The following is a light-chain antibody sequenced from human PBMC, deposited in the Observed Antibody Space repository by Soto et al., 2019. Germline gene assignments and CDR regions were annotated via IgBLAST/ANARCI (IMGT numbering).Light chain of an antibody. CDR3: QQSSSTPLFT. V-gene: IGKV1-39*01. Sequence: DIPMTQSPSSLSASVGDRVTITCRASQSISSYLNWYQQKPGKAPKLLIYAASSLQSGVPSRFSGSGSGTDFTLTISSLQPEDFATYYCQQSSSTPLFTFGPGTKVDIK. J-gene: IGKJ3*01. CDR1: QSISSY. CDR2: AAS.